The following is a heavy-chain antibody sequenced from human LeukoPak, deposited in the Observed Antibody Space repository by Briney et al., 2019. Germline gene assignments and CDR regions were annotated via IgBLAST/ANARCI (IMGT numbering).Heavy chain of an antibody. D-gene: IGHD4-23*01. V-gene: IGHV4-4*07. CDR2: IYTSGST. CDR1: GGSISSYY. Sequence: SETLSLTCTVSGGSISSYYWGWIRQPAGNGLEWIGRIYTSGSTNHNPSLKSRVTMSVDTSKNQFSLKLSSVTAADTAVYYCARSPLVVTSPFDYWGQGTLVTVSS. CDR3: ARSPLVVTSPFDY. J-gene: IGHJ4*02.